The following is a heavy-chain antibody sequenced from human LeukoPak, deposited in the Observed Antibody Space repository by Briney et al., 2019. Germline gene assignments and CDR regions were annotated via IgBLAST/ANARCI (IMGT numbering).Heavy chain of an antibody. J-gene: IGHJ4*02. Sequence: ASVKVSCKVSGYTLTELSMHWVRQAPGKGLEWMGGFDPEDGETTYAQKFQGRVTMTEDTSTDTAYMELSSLRSEDTAVYYCASIAVSGLHFDYWGQGTLVTVSS. CDR3: ASIAVSGLHFDY. D-gene: IGHD6-19*01. V-gene: IGHV1-24*01. CDR1: GYTLTELS. CDR2: FDPEDGET.